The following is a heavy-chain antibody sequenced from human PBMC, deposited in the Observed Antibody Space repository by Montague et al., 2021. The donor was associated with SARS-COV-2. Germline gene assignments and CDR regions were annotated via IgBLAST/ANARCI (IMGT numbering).Heavy chain of an antibody. CDR1: GGSITGFS. CDR3: ARTPTRPLSLDS. D-gene: IGHD6-6*01. V-gene: IGHV4-4*07. Sequence: SETLSLTCAVSGGSITGFSRSWVRQPAGKGLEWIGRVTTSGTTNYSPSLRSRVTMSVDTSKNQFSLKLNSVTAADTAIYYCARTPTRPLSLDSWGQGTLVTVSS. CDR2: VTTSGTT. J-gene: IGHJ4*02.